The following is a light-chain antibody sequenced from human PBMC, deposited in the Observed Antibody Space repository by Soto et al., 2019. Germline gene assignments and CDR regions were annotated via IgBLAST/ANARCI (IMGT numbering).Light chain of an antibody. Sequence: ESMLNQSPGTLSLTPGERATLSCRAGQSVISSYLAWYQQKPGQAPRLLIYGASSRATGIPDRFSGSGSGTDFTLTISRLEPEDFAVYYCQQYGSSGATFGQGTKVDIK. J-gene: IGKJ1*01. CDR3: QQYGSSGAT. V-gene: IGKV3-20*01. CDR1: QSVISSY. CDR2: GAS.